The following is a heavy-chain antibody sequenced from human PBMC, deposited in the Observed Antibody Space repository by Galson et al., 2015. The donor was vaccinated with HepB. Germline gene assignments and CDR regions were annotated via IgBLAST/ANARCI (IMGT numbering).Heavy chain of an antibody. D-gene: IGHD3-10*01. CDR3: AKDRNDGSGSYSVLDY. Sequence: SLRLSCAASGFMFRSFGMHWVRQAPGKGLEWVAVISDDGSNKYYADSVKGRFTISRDDAKNSLYLQMNSLRAEDTALYYCAKDRNDGSGSYSVLDYWGQGTLVTVSS. CDR2: ISDDGSNK. V-gene: IGHV3-30*18. J-gene: IGHJ4*02. CDR1: GFMFRSFG.